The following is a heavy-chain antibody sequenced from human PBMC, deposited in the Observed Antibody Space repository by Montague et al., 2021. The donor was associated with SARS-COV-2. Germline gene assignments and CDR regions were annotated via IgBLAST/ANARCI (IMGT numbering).Heavy chain of an antibody. CDR3: ARLTAGYCSGGSCYWGTGFDY. CDR2: IYYSGST. D-gene: IGHD2-15*01. Sequence: TLSLTCTVSGGSISSGGYYWSWIRQHPGKGLEWIGYIYYSGSTYYNPSLKSRVTISVDTSKHQFSLKLSSVTAADTAVYYCARLTAGYCSGGSCYWGTGFDYWGQGTLVTVSS. V-gene: IGHV4-31*03. CDR1: GGSISSGGYY. J-gene: IGHJ4*02.